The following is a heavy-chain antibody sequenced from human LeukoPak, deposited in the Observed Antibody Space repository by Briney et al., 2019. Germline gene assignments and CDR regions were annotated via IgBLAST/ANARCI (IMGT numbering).Heavy chain of an antibody. V-gene: IGHV4-59*08. CDR1: GGSISNYY. Sequence: SETLSLTCTVSGGSISNYYWSWIRQPPGKGLEWLGYIYYSGSTNYNPSLKSRVTLSVDTSKDRFSLRLTSVTAADTATYYCARSGYSYGHHFDYWGQGILVTVSS. D-gene: IGHD5-18*01. J-gene: IGHJ4*02. CDR3: ARSGYSYGHHFDY. CDR2: IYYSGST.